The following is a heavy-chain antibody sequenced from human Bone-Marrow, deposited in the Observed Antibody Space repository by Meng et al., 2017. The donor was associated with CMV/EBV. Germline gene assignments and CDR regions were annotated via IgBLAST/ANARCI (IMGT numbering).Heavy chain of an antibody. Sequence: SCKASGGTFSSYAISWVRPAPRQGLEWMGGIIPIFGTANYAQKFQGRVTITTDESTSTAYMELSSLRSEDTAVYYCARGGDVPLISWGQGTLVTVSS. D-gene: IGHD2-21*02. CDR1: GGTFSSYA. CDR3: ARGGDVPLIS. V-gene: IGHV1-69*05. CDR2: IIPIFGTA. J-gene: IGHJ5*02.